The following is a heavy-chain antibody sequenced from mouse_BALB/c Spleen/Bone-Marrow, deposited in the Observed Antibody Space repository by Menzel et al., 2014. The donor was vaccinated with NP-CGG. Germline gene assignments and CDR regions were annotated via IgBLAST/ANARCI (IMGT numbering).Heavy chain of an antibody. Sequence: EVMLMESGGGLVQPGGSRKLSCAASGFTFSSFGMHWVRQAPEKGLEWVAYISSGSSTIYYADTVKGRFTISRDNPKNTLFLQMTSLRSEDTAMYYCARGRPIYYGNLYAMDYWGQGTSVTVSS. CDR1: GFTFSSFG. J-gene: IGHJ4*01. CDR2: ISSGSSTI. D-gene: IGHD2-1*01. CDR3: ARGRPIYYGNLYAMDY. V-gene: IGHV5-17*02.